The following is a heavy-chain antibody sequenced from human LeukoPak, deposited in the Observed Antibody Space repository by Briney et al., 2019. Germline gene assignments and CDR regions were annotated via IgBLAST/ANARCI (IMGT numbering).Heavy chain of an antibody. Sequence: GGPLRLSCAASGFPFDVYGMSWVRQAPGKGLEWVSGINWSGGSTGYADSVKGRFTISRDNAKNSLYPQMNSLRAEDTALYYCARDGYGDYPPRFDYWGQGTLVTVSS. CDR3: ARDGYGDYPPRFDY. CDR1: GFPFDVYG. J-gene: IGHJ4*02. V-gene: IGHV3-20*04. CDR2: INWSGGST. D-gene: IGHD4-17*01.